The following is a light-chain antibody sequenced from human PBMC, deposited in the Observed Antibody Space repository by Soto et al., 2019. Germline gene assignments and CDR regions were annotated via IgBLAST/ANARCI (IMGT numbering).Light chain of an antibody. Sequence: QSVLTQPASLSGSPGQSITISFTGTSIDVGSYNLVSWYQQHPGKAPKLMIYEVSKRPSGVSNRFSGSKSGNTASLTISGLQAEDEADYYCCSYAGSSGLVFGTGTKVTVL. J-gene: IGLJ1*01. CDR3: CSYAGSSGLV. V-gene: IGLV2-23*02. CDR1: SIDVGSYNL. CDR2: EVS.